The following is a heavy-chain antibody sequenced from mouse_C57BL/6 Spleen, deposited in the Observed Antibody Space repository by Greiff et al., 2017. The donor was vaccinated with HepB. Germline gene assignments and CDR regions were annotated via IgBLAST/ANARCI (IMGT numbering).Heavy chain of an antibody. J-gene: IGHJ3*01. Sequence: VKLQQPGAELVKPGASVKLSCKASGYTFTSYWMHWVKQRPGQGLEWIGMIHPNSGSTNYNEKFKSKATLTVDKSSSTAYMQLSSLTSEDSAVYYCARSHYYYGSSPFAYWGQGTLVTVSA. CDR3: ARSHYYYGSSPFAY. CDR1: GYTFTSYW. D-gene: IGHD1-1*01. CDR2: IHPNSGST. V-gene: IGHV1-64*01.